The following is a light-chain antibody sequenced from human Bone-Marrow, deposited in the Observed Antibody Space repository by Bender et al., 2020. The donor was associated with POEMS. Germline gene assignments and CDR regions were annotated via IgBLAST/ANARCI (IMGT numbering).Light chain of an antibody. CDR3: ASYTTASTWV. V-gene: IGLV2-11*01. J-gene: IGLJ3*02. Sequence: QSALTQPRSVSGSPGQSVTISCTGTSSDVGGYNYVSWYQQHPGKAPKLIIYDVTKRPSGVPDRFSASKSGNTASVTISGLQTDDEADYYCASYTTASTWVFGGGTKLSVL. CDR1: SSDVGGYNY. CDR2: DVT.